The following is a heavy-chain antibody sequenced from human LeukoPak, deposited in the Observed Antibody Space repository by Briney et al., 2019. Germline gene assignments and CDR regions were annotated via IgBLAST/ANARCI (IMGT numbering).Heavy chain of an antibody. Sequence: SETLSLTCTVSGGSISSGSYYWSWIRQPAGKGLEWIGRIYTSGSTNYNPSFKSRVIISVDTSKNQFSLKLSSVTAAGTAVYYCARSQDYYDSSGYYWGNWFDPWGQGTLVTVSS. D-gene: IGHD3-22*01. CDR1: GGSISSGSYY. CDR3: ARSQDYYDSSGYYWGNWFDP. J-gene: IGHJ5*02. CDR2: IYTSGST. V-gene: IGHV4-61*02.